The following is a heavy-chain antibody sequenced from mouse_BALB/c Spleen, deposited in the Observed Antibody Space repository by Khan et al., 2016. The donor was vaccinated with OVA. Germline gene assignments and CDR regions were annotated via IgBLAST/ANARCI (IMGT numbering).Heavy chain of an antibody. CDR3: ARSTYRYAFAY. D-gene: IGHD2-14*01. Sequence: VQLKESGPSLVKPSQTLSLTCSVTGDSITSGYWSWIRKFPGNKLEYMGYMIYTGYTDYNPSLKSRIAITRHTSTTQYDLQLNSVTAEDTATYYCARSTYRYAFAYWGQGTLVTVSA. CDR2: MIYTGYT. CDR1: GDSITSGY. J-gene: IGHJ3*01. V-gene: IGHV3-8*02.